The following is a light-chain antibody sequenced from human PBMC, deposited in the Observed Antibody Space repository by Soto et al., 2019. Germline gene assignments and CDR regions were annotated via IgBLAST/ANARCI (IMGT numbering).Light chain of an antibody. V-gene: IGKV1-9*01. CDR2: AAS. CDR3: QQLSTYPST. Sequence: IHLTKSPSSLSASVGDRVRITCRASQGIGSYLAWYQQKPGEAPKLLIFAASTLQSGVPSRFSGSGSGTDFTLTISSLQAEDFATYYCQQLSTYPSTFGGGTKVDIK. J-gene: IGKJ4*01. CDR1: QGIGSY.